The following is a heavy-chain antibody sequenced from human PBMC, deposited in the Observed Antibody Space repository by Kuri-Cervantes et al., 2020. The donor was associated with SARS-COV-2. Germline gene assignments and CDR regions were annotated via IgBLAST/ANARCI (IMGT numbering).Heavy chain of an antibody. J-gene: IGHJ5*02. CDR2: IIPIFGTA. CDR1: GGTFSSYA. Sequence: SVKVSCKASGGTFSSYAISWVRQAPGQGLEWMGGIIPIFGTANYAQKFQGRVTITADESTSTAYMELSSLRSEDTAVYYCARQVGSYGHWFDPWGQGTLVTSAS. V-gene: IGHV1-69*13. D-gene: IGHD5-18*01. CDR3: ARQVGSYGHWFDP.